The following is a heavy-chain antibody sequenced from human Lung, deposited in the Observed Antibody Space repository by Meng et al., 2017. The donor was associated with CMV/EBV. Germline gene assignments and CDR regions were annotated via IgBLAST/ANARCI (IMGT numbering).Heavy chain of an antibody. D-gene: IGHD2-2*02. CDR2: IREDGSSK. J-gene: IGHJ4*02. CDR1: GFTFSTPW. V-gene: IGHV3-7*01. Sequence: GEXXKISCAASGFTFSTPWMTWVRQAPGKGLEWVANIREDGSSKYYADPVKGRFTISRDNAKNSLFLQMSSLRAEDTAMYYCARAGLGYCSVTSCYNDYWXQGTLVTVSS. CDR3: ARAGLGYCSVTSCYNDY.